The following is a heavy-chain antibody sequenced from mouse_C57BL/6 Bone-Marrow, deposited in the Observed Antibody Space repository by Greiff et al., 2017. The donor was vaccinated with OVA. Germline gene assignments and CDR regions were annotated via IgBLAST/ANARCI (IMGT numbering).Heavy chain of an antibody. CDR1: GYSFTDYN. CDR3: ARRAYYSNYLDY. CDR2: INPNYGTT. Sequence: EVQLQESGPELAKPGASVKISCKASGYSFTDYNMNWVKQSTGKSLEWIGVINPNYGTTSYNQKFKGKATLTVDQSSSTAYMQLNSLTSKDSAVYYCARRAYYSNYLDYWGQGTTLTVSS. V-gene: IGHV1-39*01. D-gene: IGHD2-5*01. J-gene: IGHJ2*01.